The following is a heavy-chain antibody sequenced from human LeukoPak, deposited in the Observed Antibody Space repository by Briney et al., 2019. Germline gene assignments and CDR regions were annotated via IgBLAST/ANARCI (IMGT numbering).Heavy chain of an antibody. J-gene: IGHJ4*02. CDR3: ARDYGDLPARVPYFDY. CDR1: GSTFSSYS. CDR2: ISSSSSMI. V-gene: IGHV3-48*02. Sequence: GSLRLSCAASGSTFSSYSMNWVRQAPGKGLEWVSYISSSSSMIYYADSVKGRFTISRDNAKNSLYLQMKSLRDEDTAIYYCARDYGDLPARVPYFDYWAREPWSPSPQ. D-gene: IGHD4-17*01.